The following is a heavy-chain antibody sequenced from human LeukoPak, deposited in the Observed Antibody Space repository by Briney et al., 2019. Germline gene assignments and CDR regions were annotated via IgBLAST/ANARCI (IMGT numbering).Heavy chain of an antibody. V-gene: IGHV3-48*03. CDR2: ISSSGDYI. J-gene: IGHJ4*02. CDR1: GFTFSNYE. D-gene: IGHD2-21*02. Sequence: GGSLRLSCAASGFTFSNYEMHWVRQAPGKALEWVSYISSSGDYIRYADSVKGRFTISRHNAMNSLYLQMNSLRAEDTALYYFARERPNCGGDCSAYSGQGTLVTVSS. CDR3: ARERPNCGGDCSAY.